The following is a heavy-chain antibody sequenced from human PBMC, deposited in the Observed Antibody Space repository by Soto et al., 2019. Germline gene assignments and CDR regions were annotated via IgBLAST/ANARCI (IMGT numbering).Heavy chain of an antibody. V-gene: IGHV3-15*01. Sequence: GGSLRLSCAASGFTFSNAWMSWVRQAPGKGLEWVGRIKSKTDGGTTDYAAPVKGRFTISRDDSKNTLYLQMNSLKTEDTAVYYCTTDPNSYYDFWSGYSPPDYWGQGTLVTVSS. D-gene: IGHD3-3*01. CDR3: TTDPNSYYDFWSGYSPPDY. J-gene: IGHJ4*02. CDR2: IKSKTDGGTT. CDR1: GFTFSNAW.